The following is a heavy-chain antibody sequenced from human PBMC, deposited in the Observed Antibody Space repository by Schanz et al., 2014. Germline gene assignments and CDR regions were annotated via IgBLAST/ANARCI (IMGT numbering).Heavy chain of an antibody. Sequence: EVQVVESGGDLVQPGGSLRLSCAVSGCTFSNYGMGWVRQAPGKGLEWVSAITDSGGSTYYADSVKGRFTISRDNSKNTLYLQMNSLRAEDSAVYYCAKVGPYSGSLGAFDIWGQGTMVTVSS. CDR1: GCTFSNYG. D-gene: IGHD1-26*01. CDR3: AKVGPYSGSLGAFDI. J-gene: IGHJ3*02. CDR2: ITDSGGST. V-gene: IGHV3-23*04.